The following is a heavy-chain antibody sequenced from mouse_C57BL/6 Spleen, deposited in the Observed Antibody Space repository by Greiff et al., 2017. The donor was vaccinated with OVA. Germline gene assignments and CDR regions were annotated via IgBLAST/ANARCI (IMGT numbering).Heavy chain of an antibody. CDR1: GYTFTSYW. J-gene: IGHJ4*01. V-gene: IGHV1-61*01. CDR2: IYPSDSET. D-gene: IGHD1-1*02. Sequence: VQLQQPGAELVRPGSSVKLSCKASGYTFTSYWMDWVKQRPGQGLEWIGNIYPSDSETHYNQKFKDKATLTVDKSSSTAYMQLSSLTSEDSAVYYCARYYGYAMDYWGQGTSVTVSA. CDR3: ARYYGYAMDY.